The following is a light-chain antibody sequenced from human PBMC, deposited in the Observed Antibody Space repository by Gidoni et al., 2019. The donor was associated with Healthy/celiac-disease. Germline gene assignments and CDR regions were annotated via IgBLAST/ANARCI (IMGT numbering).Light chain of an antibody. V-gene: IGKV3-11*01. CDR1: QSVSSY. J-gene: IGKJ2*01. Sequence: EIVLTQYPATLSLSPGERATLSCRASQSVSSYLAWYQQKPGQAPRLLIYDASNRATGIPARFSGSGSGTDFTLTISSLEPEDFAVYYCQQRSNGPVYTFGQGTKLEIK. CDR2: DAS. CDR3: QQRSNGPVYT.